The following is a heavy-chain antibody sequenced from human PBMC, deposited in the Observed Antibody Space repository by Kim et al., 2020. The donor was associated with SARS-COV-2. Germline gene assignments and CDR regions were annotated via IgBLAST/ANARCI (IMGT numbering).Heavy chain of an antibody. CDR3: ARCQCSGHTLFYS. CDR1: GYTFSKYT. Sequence: ASVKVSCKAFGYTFSKYTIHWVRQAPGQSLEWIAWIDPSNGNTRYSQKVQGRVSITSDTATSTAYMELTSLMSDDTAVYYCARCQCSGHTLFYSWGPGT. J-gene: IGHJ5*02. D-gene: IGHD2-15*01. CDR2: IDPSNGNT. V-gene: IGHV1-3*01.